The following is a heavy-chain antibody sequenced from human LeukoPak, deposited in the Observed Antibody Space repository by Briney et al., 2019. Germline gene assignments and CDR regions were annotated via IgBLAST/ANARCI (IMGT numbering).Heavy chain of an antibody. CDR2: INKDATTI. J-gene: IGHJ4*02. V-gene: IGHV3-74*01. D-gene: IGHD1-1*01. CDR1: GFTFNAYW. CDR3: ARAASAYNSDYYFDH. Sequence: GGSLRLSCAASGFTFNAYWMHWIRQAPGKGLVRVASINKDATTIRYADSVKGRFTISRDNAENTLSLEMKGLRAEDTAMYYCARAASAYNSDYYFDHWGQGALVTVSS.